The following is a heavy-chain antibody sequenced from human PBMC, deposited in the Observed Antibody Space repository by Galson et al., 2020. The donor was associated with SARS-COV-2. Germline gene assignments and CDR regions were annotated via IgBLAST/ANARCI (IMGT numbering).Heavy chain of an antibody. V-gene: IGHV1-8*01. CDR2: MNPNSGNT. CDR1: GYTFTSYD. D-gene: IGHD3-16*01. Sequence: ASVKVSCKASGYTFTSYDINWVRQATGQGLEWVGWMNPNSGNTAYAQKFQGRVTMTRNTSIRTAYMELSSLRSDDTAVYYCARELGDQSDYWGQGTLVTVSS. CDR3: ARELGDQSDY. J-gene: IGHJ4*02.